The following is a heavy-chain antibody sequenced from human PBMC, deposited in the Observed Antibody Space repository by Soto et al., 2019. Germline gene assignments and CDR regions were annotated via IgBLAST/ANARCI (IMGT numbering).Heavy chain of an antibody. CDR1: GFIFSDYA. D-gene: IGHD6-19*01. CDR3: VKDPSRGGWYGFFLH. CDR2: TSNNGGST. J-gene: IGHJ1*01. V-gene: IGHV3-64D*06. Sequence: GGSLRLSCSASGFIFSDYAMHWVRLTPGKGLEFVSATSNNGGSTNDAPSVWGRFTISRDNSKNTVYLEMSSLRVEDTAIYYCVKDPSRGGWYGFFLHWGQGTVVTVSS.